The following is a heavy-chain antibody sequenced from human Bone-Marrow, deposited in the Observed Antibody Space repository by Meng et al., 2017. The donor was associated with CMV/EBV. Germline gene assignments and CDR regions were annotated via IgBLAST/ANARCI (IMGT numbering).Heavy chain of an antibody. J-gene: IGHJ4*02. CDR1: GGSFSGYY. V-gene: IGHV4-34*01. Sequence: QVQLQQWGAGLLKPSETLSLTCAVYGGSFSGYYWSWIRQPPGKGLEWIGEINHSGSTNYNPSLKSRVTISVDTSKNQFSLKLSSVTAADTAVYYCAREDYGSGSYCDYWGQGTLVTVSS. D-gene: IGHD3-10*01. CDR3: AREDYGSGSYCDY. CDR2: INHSGST.